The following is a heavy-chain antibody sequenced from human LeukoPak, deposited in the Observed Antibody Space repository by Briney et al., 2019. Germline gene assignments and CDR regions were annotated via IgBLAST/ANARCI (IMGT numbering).Heavy chain of an antibody. CDR3: ATSPGVGAGD. D-gene: IGHD1-26*01. J-gene: IGHJ4*02. V-gene: IGHV3-74*01. Sequence: VGSLRLSCAASRFTFSIYWMQWVRQAPGKGLVWLSRIESDGSGTSYADSVKGRFTISRDNAKNTLYLQMNSLRVEDTAVYYCATSPGVGAGDWGQGTLVTVSS. CDR2: IESDGSGT. CDR1: RFTFSIYW.